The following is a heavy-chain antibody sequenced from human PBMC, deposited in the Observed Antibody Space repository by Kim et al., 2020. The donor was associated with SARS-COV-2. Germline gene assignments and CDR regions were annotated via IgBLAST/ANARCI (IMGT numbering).Heavy chain of an antibody. CDR2: IYHTGST. D-gene: IGHD5-18*01. V-gene: IGHV4-59*01. Sequence: SETLSLTCTVSGGSIGNSFWSWIRQSPGKGLEWIGYIYHTGSTTYNPSFKNQATLSVDTSKSQFSLRLASVTAADTAVYYCARGGWLRTDWFDPWGQGTLVTVSS. J-gene: IGHJ5*02. CDR3: ARGGWLRTDWFDP. CDR1: GGSIGNSF.